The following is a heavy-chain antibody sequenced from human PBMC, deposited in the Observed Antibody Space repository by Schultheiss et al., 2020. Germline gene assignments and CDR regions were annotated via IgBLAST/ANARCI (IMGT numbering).Heavy chain of an antibody. V-gene: IGHV1-18*01. D-gene: IGHD2-2*01. CDR2: ISAYNGNT. CDR3: ARDLTPAAIPPVAATYYFDY. J-gene: IGHJ4*02. Sequence: ASVKVSCKASGYTFTSYDINWVRQATGQGLEWMGWISAYNGNTNYAQKLQGRVTMTTDTSTSTAYMELRSLRSDDTAVYYCARDLTPAAIPPVAATYYFDYWGQGTLVTVSA. CDR1: GYTFTSYD.